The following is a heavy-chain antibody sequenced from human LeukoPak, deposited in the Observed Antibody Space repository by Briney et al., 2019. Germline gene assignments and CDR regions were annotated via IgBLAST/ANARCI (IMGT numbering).Heavy chain of an antibody. Sequence: SQTLSLTCIVSGGSISSGSYYWSWIRQPAGKGLEWIGRIYTSGSTNYNPSLKSRVTISVDTSKNQFSLKLSSVTAADTAVYYCARNGGDYVPSHAFDIWGQGTMVTVSS. V-gene: IGHV4-61*02. CDR2: IYTSGST. CDR3: ARNGGDYVPSHAFDI. J-gene: IGHJ3*02. CDR1: GGSISSGSYY. D-gene: IGHD4-17*01.